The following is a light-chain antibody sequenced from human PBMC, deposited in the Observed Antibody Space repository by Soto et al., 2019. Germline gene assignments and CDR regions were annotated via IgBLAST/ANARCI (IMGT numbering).Light chain of an antibody. CDR2: DAS. V-gene: IGKV1-33*01. CDR1: RDISVY. CDR3: QQYDNFPPYT. Sequence: DIQTTQSPSSLSASIGDRVTITCQASRDISVYLNWYQHKPGKPPKLLVYDASNLQTGVPSRFSGSGSGTHFSLTISSLQPEDIATYYCQQYDNFPPYTFGQGTKLEIK. J-gene: IGKJ2*01.